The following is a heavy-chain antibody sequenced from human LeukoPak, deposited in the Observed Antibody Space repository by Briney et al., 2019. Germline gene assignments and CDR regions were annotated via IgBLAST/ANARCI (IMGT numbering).Heavy chain of an antibody. CDR3: ARDHMYAFDH. D-gene: IGHD2-21*01. CDR1: GFTFTNYS. J-gene: IGHJ4*02. V-gene: IGHV3-48*02. Sequence: PGGSLRLSCAASGFTFTNYSMNWVCQAPGKGLEWLSYIWGTTIKYADSVKGRFTISRDSVKNSLYLQMNSLRDEDTALYYCARDHMYAFDHWGQGILVTVSS. CDR2: IWGTTI.